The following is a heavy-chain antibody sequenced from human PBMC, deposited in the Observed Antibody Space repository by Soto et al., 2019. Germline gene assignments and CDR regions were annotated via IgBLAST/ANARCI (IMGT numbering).Heavy chain of an antibody. CDR2: ISTYNGNT. D-gene: IGHD6-13*01. V-gene: IGHV1-18*01. CDR3: ASGAAAGPRQSKAIDY. J-gene: IGHJ4*02. CDR1: GYTFTSSG. Sequence: GASVKVSCKASGYTFTSSGISWVRQAPGQGPEWMGWISTYNGNTNYSQKFQGRVTITRDTSASTAYMELSSLRSEDTAVYYCASGAAAGPRQSKAIDYWGQGTLVTVSS.